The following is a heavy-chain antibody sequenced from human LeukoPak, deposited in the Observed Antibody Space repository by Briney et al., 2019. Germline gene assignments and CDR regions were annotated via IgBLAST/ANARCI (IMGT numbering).Heavy chain of an antibody. V-gene: IGHV4-39*01. Sequence: SETLSLTCTVSGGSISSSSYYWGWTRQPPGKGLEWIGSIYYSGSTYYNPSLKSRVTISVDTSKNQFSLKLSSVTAADTAVYYFARPERDSSGFDYWGQGTLVTVSS. CDR3: ARPERDSSGFDY. D-gene: IGHD6-19*01. J-gene: IGHJ4*02. CDR2: IYYSGST. CDR1: GGSISSSSYY.